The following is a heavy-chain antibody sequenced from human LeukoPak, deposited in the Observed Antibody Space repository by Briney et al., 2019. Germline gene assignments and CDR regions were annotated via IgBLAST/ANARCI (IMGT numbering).Heavy chain of an antibody. CDR3: MKGQPMFDY. D-gene: IGHD2-2*01. CDR2: VSAGSTT. Sequence: GGSLRLSCAASGFTFSNYAMNWVRQAPGKGLEWVSTVSAGSTTYYADSVKGRFTISRDNSKNTLYLQMNSLRAEDTAVYYCMKGQPMFDYWGQGTLVTVSS. J-gene: IGHJ4*02. CDR1: GFTFSNYA. V-gene: IGHV3-23*01.